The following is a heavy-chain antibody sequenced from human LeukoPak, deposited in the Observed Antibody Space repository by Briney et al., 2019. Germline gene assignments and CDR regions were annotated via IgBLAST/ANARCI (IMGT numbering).Heavy chain of an antibody. J-gene: IGHJ5*02. CDR2: IYYSGST. CDR3: ARATYQLLPRGFDP. V-gene: IGHV4-59*11. Sequence: PSETLSLTCTVSGGSISSHYWSWIRQPPGKGLEWIGYIYYSGSTNYNPSLKSRVTISVDTSKNQFSLKLSSVTAADTAVYYCARATYQLLPRGFDPWGQGTLVTVSS. D-gene: IGHD2-2*01. CDR1: GGSISSHY.